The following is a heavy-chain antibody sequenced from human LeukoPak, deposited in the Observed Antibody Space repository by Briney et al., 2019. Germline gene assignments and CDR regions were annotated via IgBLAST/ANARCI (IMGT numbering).Heavy chain of an antibody. CDR1: GGSISSGGYY. CDR2: IYYSGST. J-gene: IGHJ6*02. D-gene: IGHD3-22*01. V-gene: IGHV4-39*01. Sequence: SETLSLTCTVSGGSISSGGYYWSWIRQHPGKGLEWIGSIYYSGSTYYNPSLKSRVTISVDTSKNQFSLKLSSVTAADTAVYYCARLDSSGYYTLDVWGQGTTVTVSS. CDR3: ARLDSSGYYTLDV.